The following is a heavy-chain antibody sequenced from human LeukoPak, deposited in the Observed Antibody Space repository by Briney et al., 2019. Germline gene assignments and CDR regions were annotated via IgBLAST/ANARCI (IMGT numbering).Heavy chain of an antibody. CDR3: AAYERAFDI. CDR1: GFTFSSYG. J-gene: IGHJ3*02. CDR2: IRYEGSNK. V-gene: IGHV3-30*02. Sequence: GGSLRLSCAASGFTFSSYGMHWVRQAPGKGLEWVAFIRYEGSNKYYADSVKGRFTISRDNSKNTLYLQMSSLRAEDTAVYYCAAYERAFDIWGQGTMVTVSS. D-gene: IGHD3-3*01.